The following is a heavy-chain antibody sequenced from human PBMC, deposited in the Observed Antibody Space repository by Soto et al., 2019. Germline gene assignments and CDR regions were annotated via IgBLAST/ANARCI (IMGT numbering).Heavy chain of an antibody. CDR1: GFTFSSYA. V-gene: IGHV3-30-3*01. J-gene: IGHJ4*02. CDR2: ISYDGSNK. D-gene: IGHD3-10*01. CDR3: ARDHYYYGSGSYYTANY. Sequence: QVQLVESGGGVVQPGRSLRLSCAASGFTFSSYAMHWVRQAPGKGLEWVAVISYDGSNKYYADSVKGRFTISRDNSKNTLYLQMNSLSAEDTAVYYCARDHYYYGSGSYYTANYWGQGTLVTVSS.